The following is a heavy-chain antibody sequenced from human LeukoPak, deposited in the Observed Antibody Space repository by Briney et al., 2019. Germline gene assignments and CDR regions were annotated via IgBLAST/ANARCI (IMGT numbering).Heavy chain of an antibody. CDR2: INSDGSST. V-gene: IGHV3-74*01. CDR1: GFTFSSYW. CDR3: AMVATVTTAWFDP. Sequence: GGSLRLSCAASGFTFSSYWMHWVRQAPGKGLVWVSRINSDGSSTSCADSVKGRFTISRDNAKNTLYLQMNSLRAEDTAVYYCAMVATVTTAWFDPWGQGTLVTVSS. J-gene: IGHJ5*02. D-gene: IGHD4-11*01.